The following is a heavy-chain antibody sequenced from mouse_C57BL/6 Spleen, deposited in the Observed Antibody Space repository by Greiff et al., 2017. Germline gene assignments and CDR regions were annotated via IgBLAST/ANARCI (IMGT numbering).Heavy chain of an antibody. CDR1: GYSFTDYN. CDR2: INPNYGTT. D-gene: IGHD1-1*01. CDR3: EREDYYGSSPFDY. Sequence: VQLQQSGPELVKPGASVKISCKASGYSFTDYNMNWVKQSNGKSLEWIGVINPNYGTTSYNQNFKGQATLTVDQSSSTTYMQLNSLTSEDSAVYYCEREDYYGSSPFDYWGQGTTLTVSS. J-gene: IGHJ2*01. V-gene: IGHV1-39*01.